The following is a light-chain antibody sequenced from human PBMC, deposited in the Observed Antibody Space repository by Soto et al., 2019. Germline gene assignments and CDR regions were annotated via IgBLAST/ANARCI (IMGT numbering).Light chain of an antibody. CDR1: QSIRSW. CDR3: QQYNSYSWT. CDR2: DAS. V-gene: IGKV1-5*01. Sequence: DIQMTQSPSTLSASVGDRVTITCRASQSIRSWLAWYQQKPGKAPKLLIYDASSLESGVPSRFSGSGSGTEFTLNISSLQHDDFATYYCQQYNSYSWTFGQGTKVEIK. J-gene: IGKJ1*01.